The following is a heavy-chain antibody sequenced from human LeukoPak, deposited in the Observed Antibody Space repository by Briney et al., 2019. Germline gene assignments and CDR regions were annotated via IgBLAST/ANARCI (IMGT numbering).Heavy chain of an antibody. D-gene: IGHD5/OR15-5a*01. Sequence: TGGSLRLSCAASGFTFRSYAMHWVRQAPGKGLDWVAIISDDGGRKFYADSVEGRFTISRDNSKNTLFLQMNSLRAEDTAVYYCVRGVYNNGNMNDYWGQGTLVTVSS. V-gene: IGHV3-30*04. CDR1: GFTFRSYA. J-gene: IGHJ4*02. CDR2: ISDDGGRK. CDR3: VRGVYNNGNMNDY.